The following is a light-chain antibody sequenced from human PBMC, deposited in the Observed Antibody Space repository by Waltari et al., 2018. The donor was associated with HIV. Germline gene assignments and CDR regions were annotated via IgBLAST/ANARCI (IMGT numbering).Light chain of an antibody. CDR3: MQGTHWPYT. CDR2: KVS. CDR1: QSLVYSDGNTY. Sequence: DVVMAQSPLSLPVTLGQPASISCRSSQSLVYSDGNTYLNWFHQRPGQSPRRLIYKVSTRDSVVPDRFSCSGSGTAFTLKISSVEAEDVGVYYCMQGTHWPYTFGQGTNLQIK. V-gene: IGKV2-30*01. J-gene: IGKJ2*01.